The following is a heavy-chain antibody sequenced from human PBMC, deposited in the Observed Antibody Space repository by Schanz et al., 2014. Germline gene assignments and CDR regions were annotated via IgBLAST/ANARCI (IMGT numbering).Heavy chain of an antibody. V-gene: IGHV3-23*01. CDR1: GFTFSSYA. D-gene: IGHD3-22*01. CDR3: AKDPSHGDYDYYFDY. CDR2: ISSSGSYI. J-gene: IGHJ4*02. Sequence: DVQLLESGGGLVQPGGSLRLSCAASGFTFSSYAMNWVRQAPGKGLEWVSSISSSGSYIHYADSVKGRFTISRDNSKNTLYLQMNSLRAEDTAVYYCAKDPSHGDYDYYFDYWGQGTLVTVSS.